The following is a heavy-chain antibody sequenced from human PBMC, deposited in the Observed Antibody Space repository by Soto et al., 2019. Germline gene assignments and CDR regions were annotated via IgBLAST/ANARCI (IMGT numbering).Heavy chain of an antibody. CDR2: IYYSGST. CDR3: ARGYCSTTTCSPYSYY. D-gene: IGHD2-2*01. CDR1: NGSISSGNYF. J-gene: IGHJ6*01. V-gene: IGHV4-30-4*01. Sequence: SETLSLTCTVSNGSISSGNYFWTWIRQPPGKGLEWIGYIYYSGSTYYNPSLKSRITMSVDTSKNRFSLWLYSVTDADTAVYYCARGYCSTTTCSPYSYY.